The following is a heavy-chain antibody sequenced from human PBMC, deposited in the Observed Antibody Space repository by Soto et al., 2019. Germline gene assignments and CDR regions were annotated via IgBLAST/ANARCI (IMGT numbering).Heavy chain of an antibody. CDR2: IIPIFGTA. V-gene: IGHV1-69*06. CDR3: ARDRATMVRGVTLYYYYYGMDV. Sequence: ASVKVSCKASGGTFSSDAISWVRQAPGQGREWMGGIIPIFGTANYAQKFQGRVTITADKSTSTAYMELSSLRSEDTAVYYCARDRATMVRGVTLYYYYYGMDVWGQGTTVTVSS. D-gene: IGHD3-10*01. CDR1: GGTFSSDA. J-gene: IGHJ6*02.